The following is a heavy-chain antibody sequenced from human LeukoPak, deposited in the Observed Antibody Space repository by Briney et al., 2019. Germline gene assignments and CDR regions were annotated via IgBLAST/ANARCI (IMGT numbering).Heavy chain of an antibody. Sequence: SETLSLTCTVSGGSINNYYWSWIRQPPGKGLEWIGYIYYRGSTNYNPSLKSRVTFSVDTSKNQFSLKLNSVTAADTAVYYCARGPDIVATAWGQGTLVTVSS. CDR3: ARGPDIVATA. D-gene: IGHD5-12*01. V-gene: IGHV4-59*01. CDR2: IYYRGST. CDR1: GGSINNYY. J-gene: IGHJ5*02.